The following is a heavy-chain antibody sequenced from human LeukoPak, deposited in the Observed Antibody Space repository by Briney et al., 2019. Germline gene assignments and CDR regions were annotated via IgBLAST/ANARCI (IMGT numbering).Heavy chain of an antibody. Sequence: ASVKVSCKASGGTFSSYAISWVRQAPGQGLEGMGGIIPIFGTANYAQKFQGRVTITADESTSTAYMELSSLRSEDTAVYYCAVGDYGPLDYWGQGTLVTVSS. CDR1: GGTFSSYA. V-gene: IGHV1-69*13. J-gene: IGHJ4*02. D-gene: IGHD4-17*01. CDR3: AVGDYGPLDY. CDR2: IIPIFGTA.